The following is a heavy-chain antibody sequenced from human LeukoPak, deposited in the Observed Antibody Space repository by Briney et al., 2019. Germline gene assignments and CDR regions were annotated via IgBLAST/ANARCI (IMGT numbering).Heavy chain of an antibody. CDR1: GFALHTYG. D-gene: IGHD3-10*01. J-gene: IGHJ6*04. CDR2: ISYDGGNK. CDR3: ARDQSARDFYYYMDV. V-gene: IGHV3-30*03. Sequence: GGSLRLSCLASGFALHTYGIHWVRQAPGKGPEWVAVISYDGGNKFFADAVGGRFTISRDNPKNTVYLEMNSLRAEDTAVYFCARDQSARDFYYYMDVWGEGTTVTVSS.